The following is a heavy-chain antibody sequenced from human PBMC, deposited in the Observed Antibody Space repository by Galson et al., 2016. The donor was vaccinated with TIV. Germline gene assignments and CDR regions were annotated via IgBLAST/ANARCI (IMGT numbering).Heavy chain of an antibody. Sequence: SVKVSCKASGGTFRSYTFSWVRQAPGQGLEWMGGTVPFFNSATYAQKFQGRVTIATDESTTTAYMDLSNLRSDDTAVYYCTTAHGLGPTLFDYWAQGILVTVSS. V-gene: IGHV1-69*05. CDR3: TTAHGLGPTLFDY. CDR1: GGTFRSYT. J-gene: IGHJ4*02. CDR2: TVPFFNSA. D-gene: IGHD1-26*01.